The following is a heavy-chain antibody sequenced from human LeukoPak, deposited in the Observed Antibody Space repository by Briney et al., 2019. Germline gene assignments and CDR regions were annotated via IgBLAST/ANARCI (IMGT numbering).Heavy chain of an antibody. CDR2: INHSGST. V-gene: IGHV4-39*07. D-gene: IGHD3-22*01. CDR1: GGSISSGGYY. Sequence: SETLSLTCTVSGGSISSGGYYWSWIRQPPGKGLEWIGEINHSGSTNYNPSLKSRVTISVDTSKKQFSLKLSSVTAADTAVYYCVTYYFDSSGPKKNYWGQGTLVTVSS. J-gene: IGHJ4*02. CDR3: VTYYFDSSGPKKNY.